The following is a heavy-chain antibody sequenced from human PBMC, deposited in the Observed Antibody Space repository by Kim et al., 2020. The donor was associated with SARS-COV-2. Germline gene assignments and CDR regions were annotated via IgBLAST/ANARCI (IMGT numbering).Heavy chain of an antibody. Sequence: ASVKVSCKASGYTFTSYAMNWVRQAPGQGLEWMGWINTNTGNPTYAQGFTGRFVFSLDTSVSTAYLQISSLKAEDTAVYYCARGGRSEMAPRGGSWFDPWGQGTLVTVSS. CDR3: ARGGRSEMAPRGGSWFDP. D-gene: IGHD3-16*01. CDR1: GYTFTSYA. J-gene: IGHJ5*02. V-gene: IGHV7-4-1*02. CDR2: INTNTGNP.